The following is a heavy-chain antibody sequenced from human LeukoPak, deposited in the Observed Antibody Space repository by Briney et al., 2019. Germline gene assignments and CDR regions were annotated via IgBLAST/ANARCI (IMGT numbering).Heavy chain of an antibody. J-gene: IGHJ4*02. CDR1: GFTFSSYS. Sequence: GGSLRLSRAAPGFTFSSYSMNWVRQAPGKGLEWVSYISSSSSTIYYADSVEGRFTISRDNAKNSLYLQMNSLRAEDTAVYYCASSALRWLQYGGGIDYWGQGTLVTVSS. V-gene: IGHV3-48*04. CDR2: ISSSSSTI. CDR3: ASSALRWLQYGGGIDY. D-gene: IGHD5-24*01.